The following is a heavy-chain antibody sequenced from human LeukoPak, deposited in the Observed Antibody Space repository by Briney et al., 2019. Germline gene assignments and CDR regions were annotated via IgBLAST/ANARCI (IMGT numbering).Heavy chain of an antibody. CDR1: GGSISSYY. CDR3: GRGRRYSSSWYVIDC. CDR2: IYYSGST. V-gene: IGHV4-59*01. Sequence: SETLSLTCTVSGGSISSYYWSWIRQPSGKGPEWIGYIYYSGSTNYNPSLKSRVTMSVDTSKNQFSLKLSSVTAADTAAYYCGRGRRYSSSWYVIDCWGQGTLVTVSS. D-gene: IGHD6-13*01. J-gene: IGHJ4*02.